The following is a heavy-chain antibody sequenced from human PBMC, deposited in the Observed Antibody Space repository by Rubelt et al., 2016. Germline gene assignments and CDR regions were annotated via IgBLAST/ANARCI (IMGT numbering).Heavy chain of an antibody. D-gene: IGHD6-6*01. CDR1: GGSFSGYY. Sequence: QVQLQQWGAGLLKPSETLSLTCAVYGGSFSGYYWSWIRQPPGKGLEWIGEINHSGSTNYNPSLKGGVTISVDTSKNQCSLKLSSVTDADTAVYYCARVAARSGTRYNWFDPWGQGTLVTVSS. V-gene: IGHV4-34*01. CDR2: INHSGST. J-gene: IGHJ5*02. CDR3: ARVAARSGTRYNWFDP.